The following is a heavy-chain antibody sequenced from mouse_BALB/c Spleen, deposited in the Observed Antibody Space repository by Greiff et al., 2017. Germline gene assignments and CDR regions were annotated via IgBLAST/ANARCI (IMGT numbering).Heavy chain of an antibody. CDR1: GFTFSSYA. V-gene: IGHV5-6-5*01. Sequence: EVKVVESGGGLVKPGGSLKLSCAASGFTFSSYAMSWVRQTPEKRLEWVASISSGGSTYYPDSVKGRFTISRDNARNILYLQMSSLRSEDTAMYYCARWLLRNYYAMDYWGQGTSVTVSS. CDR2: ISSGGST. J-gene: IGHJ4*01. CDR3: ARWLLRNYYAMDY. D-gene: IGHD2-3*01.